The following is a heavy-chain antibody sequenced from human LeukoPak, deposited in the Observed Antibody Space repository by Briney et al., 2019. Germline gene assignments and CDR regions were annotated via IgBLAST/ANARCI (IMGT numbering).Heavy chain of an antibody. CDR3: ARDRESNWYPYLDA. CDR2: IKEDGSTK. J-gene: IGHJ4*02. CDR1: GFTFTNYL. D-gene: IGHD6-13*01. Sequence: QTGGSLRHSCATSGFTFTNYLMSWVRQAPGKGLEWVANIKEDGSTKWYVDSVRGRFTISRDNAKNSLYLQMDGLRAEDTAVYYCARDRESNWYPYLDAWGQGTLVTVSP. V-gene: IGHV3-7*01.